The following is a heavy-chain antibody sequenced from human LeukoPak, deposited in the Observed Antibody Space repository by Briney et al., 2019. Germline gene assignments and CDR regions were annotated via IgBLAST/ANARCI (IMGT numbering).Heavy chain of an antibody. J-gene: IGHJ5*02. V-gene: IGHV3-53*01. Sequence: GGSLRLSCAASGFTFSSNHMSWVRQDPGKGLQWVSVIYSGGSTYYADSVKGRFTISRDNSKSTLYLQMNSLRSEDTAVYYCVRDLTWGQGTLVTVSS. CDR1: GFTFSSNH. CDR3: VRDLT. CDR2: IYSGGST.